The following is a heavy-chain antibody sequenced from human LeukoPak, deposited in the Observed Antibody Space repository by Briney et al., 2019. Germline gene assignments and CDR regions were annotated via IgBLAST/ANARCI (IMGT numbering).Heavy chain of an antibody. CDR2: ISGSGGST. CDR3: AKDPLLCSSTSCYGYYFDY. CDR1: GFTFSSYA. J-gene: IGHJ4*02. V-gene: IGHV3-23*01. Sequence: GGSLRLSCAASGFTFSSYAMSWVRQAPEKGLEWVSAISGSGGSTYYADSVKGRFTISRDNSKNTLYLQMNSLRTEDTAVYYCAKDPLLCSSTSCYGYYFDYWGQGTLVTVSS. D-gene: IGHD2-2*01.